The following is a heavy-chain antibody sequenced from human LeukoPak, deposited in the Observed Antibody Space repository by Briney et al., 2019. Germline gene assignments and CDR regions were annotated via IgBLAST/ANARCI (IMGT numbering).Heavy chain of an antibody. CDR2: IYYSGST. D-gene: IGHD6-13*01. J-gene: IGHJ4*02. CDR1: GGSISSSSYY. CDR3: ARYSSSWYPLGFDY. V-gene: IGHV4-39*07. Sequence: SETLSLTCTVSGGSISSSSYYWGWIRQPPGQGLEWIGSIYYSGSTYYNPSLKSRVTISVDTSKNQFSLKLSSVTAADTAVYYCARYSSSWYPLGFDYWGQGTLVTVSS.